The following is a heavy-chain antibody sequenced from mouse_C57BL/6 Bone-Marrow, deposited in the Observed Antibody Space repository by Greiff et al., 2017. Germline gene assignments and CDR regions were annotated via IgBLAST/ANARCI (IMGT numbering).Heavy chain of an antibody. J-gene: IGHJ4*01. CDR2: ISSGSSTI. V-gene: IGHV5-17*01. CDR3: ARGGYLNAMDY. D-gene: IGHD2-14*01. CDR1: GFTFSDYG. Sequence: EVKLVESGGGLVKPGGSLKLSCAASGFTFSDYGMHWVRQAPEKGLEWVAYISSGSSTIYYADTVKGRFTISRDNAKNTLFLQMTSLRSEDTAMYYCARGGYLNAMDYWGQGTSVTVSS.